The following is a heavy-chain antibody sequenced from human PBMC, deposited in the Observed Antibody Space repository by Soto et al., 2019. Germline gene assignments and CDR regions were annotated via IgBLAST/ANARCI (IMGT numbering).Heavy chain of an antibody. J-gene: IGHJ4*02. CDR2: IYYSGST. Sequence: PSETLSLTCTVSGGSISSCGYYWSWIRQHPGKGLEWIGYIYYSGSTYYNPSLKSRVTISVDTSKNQFSLKLSSVTAADTAVYYCARSHSGYEFDYWGQGTLVTVSS. D-gene: IGHD5-12*01. CDR1: GGSISSCGYY. V-gene: IGHV4-31*03. CDR3: ARSHSGYEFDY.